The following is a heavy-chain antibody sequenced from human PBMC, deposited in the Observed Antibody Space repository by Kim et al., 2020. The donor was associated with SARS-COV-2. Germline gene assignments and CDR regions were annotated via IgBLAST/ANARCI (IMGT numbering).Heavy chain of an antibody. CDR3: ASDGRSVDYYFDY. J-gene: IGHJ4*02. CDR1: VYTFTSYC. V-gene: IGHV1-3*01. CDR2: IDVANTNT. Sequence: ASVKVSCKASVYTFTSYCLHWVRQAPGQSLEWMGWIDVANTNTHYSENFQGRVTISRDTSATTVYIELSSLRSEDTAVYYCASDGRSVDYYFDYWGQGTLVTVSS.